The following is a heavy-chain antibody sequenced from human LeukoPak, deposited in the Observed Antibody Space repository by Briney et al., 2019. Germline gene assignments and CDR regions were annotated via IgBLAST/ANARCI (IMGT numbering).Heavy chain of an antibody. D-gene: IGHD3-22*01. Sequence: GGSLRLSCAASGFTFSTYAMNWVRQAPGKGLEWVSAISGSSSSTYYADSVKGRFTISRDNSKNTLYLQMNSLRAEDTAVYYCAKVRMITMIAYDAFDIWGRGTMVTVSS. CDR1: GFTFSTYA. J-gene: IGHJ3*02. CDR2: ISGSSSST. CDR3: AKVRMITMIAYDAFDI. V-gene: IGHV3-23*01.